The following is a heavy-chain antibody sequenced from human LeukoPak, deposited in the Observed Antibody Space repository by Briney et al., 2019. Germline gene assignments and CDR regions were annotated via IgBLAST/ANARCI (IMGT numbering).Heavy chain of an antibody. CDR2: IKQDGSEK. V-gene: IGHV3-7*01. D-gene: IGHD6-13*01. Sequence: SGGSLRLSCAASGFAFSSYAMSWVRQAPGKGLEWVANIKQDGSEKYYVDSVKGRFTISRDNAKNSLYLQMNSLRAEDTAVYYCAREGNPHSSSWYGVFDYWGQGTLVTVSS. J-gene: IGHJ4*02. CDR1: GFAFSSYA. CDR3: AREGNPHSSSWYGVFDY.